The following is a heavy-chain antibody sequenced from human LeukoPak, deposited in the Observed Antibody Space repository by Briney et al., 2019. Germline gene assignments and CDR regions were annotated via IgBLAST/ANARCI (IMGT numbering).Heavy chain of an antibody. J-gene: IGHJ6*02. CDR3: AKDMRCSSTRCYKDYYGMDV. CDR1: GFTFSSYV. D-gene: IGHD2-2*02. Sequence: GRSLRLSCAASGFTFSSYVMHWVRQAPGKGLEGVAVISYDGSNKYYADSVKGRFTISRDNSKNTMYLQLYSLRAEDTAAYYCAKDMRCSSTRCYKDYYGMDVWGQGTTVTVSS. CDR2: ISYDGSNK. V-gene: IGHV3-30*18.